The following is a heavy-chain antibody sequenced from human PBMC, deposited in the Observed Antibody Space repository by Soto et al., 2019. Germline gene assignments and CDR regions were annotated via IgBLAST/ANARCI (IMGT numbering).Heavy chain of an antibody. V-gene: IGHV4-59*01. J-gene: IGHJ6*02. D-gene: IGHD3-3*01. CDR2: IYYSGST. Sequence: SEALSVTCTVSGGSISRYYWSWIRQPPGKGLEWIGYIYYSGSTNYNPSLKSRVTISVDTSKNQLSLKLSSVTAADTAVYYCARVPTDYDFWSGYYLGYYYYGMDVCGQGTTVTVS. CDR1: GGSISRYY. CDR3: ARVPTDYDFWSGYYLGYYYYGMDV.